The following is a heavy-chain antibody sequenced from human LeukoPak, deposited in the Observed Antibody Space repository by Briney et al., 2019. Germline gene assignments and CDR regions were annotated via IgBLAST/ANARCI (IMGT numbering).Heavy chain of an antibody. CDR1: GFTFSSYE. CDR2: ISGSGGST. D-gene: IGHD2/OR15-2a*01. J-gene: IGHJ4*02. V-gene: IGHV3-48*03. Sequence: PGGSLRLSCAASGFTFSSYEMNWVRQAPGKGLEWVSAISGSGGSTYYADSVKGRFTISRDNAKNSLYLQLNSLRAEDTAVYYCAKAFGDYHDYWGQGTLVTVSS. CDR3: AKAFGDYHDY.